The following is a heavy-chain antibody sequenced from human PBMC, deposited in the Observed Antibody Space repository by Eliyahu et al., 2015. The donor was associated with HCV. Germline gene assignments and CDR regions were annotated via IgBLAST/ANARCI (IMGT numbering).Heavy chain of an antibody. Sequence: EVQLVESGGGLVKPGRSLXLSCTASGFTFGDYAXSWFRQAPGKGLGWVGFIRSKAYGGTTEYAASVKGRFTISRDDSKSIAYLQMNSLKTEDTAVYYCTLPGGRDQYYYYGMDVWGQGTTVTVSS. J-gene: IGHJ6*02. V-gene: IGHV3-49*05. CDR2: IRSKAYGGTT. CDR3: TLPGGRDQYYYYGMDV. D-gene: IGHD2-15*01. CDR1: GFTFGDYA.